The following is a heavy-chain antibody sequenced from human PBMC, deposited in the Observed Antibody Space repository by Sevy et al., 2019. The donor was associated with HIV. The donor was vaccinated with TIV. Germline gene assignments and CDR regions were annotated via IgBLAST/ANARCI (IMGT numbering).Heavy chain of an antibody. CDR1: GYTLTKLS. CDR3: ATTKDYYDNSGDPLDY. D-gene: IGHD3-22*01. Sequence: ASVKVSCKVSGYTLTKLSMHWVRQAPGKGLEWMGSFDPEDGETIHAQRFQGRLSMTEDTSKETAYMEMSSLNSEDTAVYYCATTKDYYDNSGDPLDYWGQGSLVTVSS. CDR2: FDPEDGET. J-gene: IGHJ4*02. V-gene: IGHV1-24*01.